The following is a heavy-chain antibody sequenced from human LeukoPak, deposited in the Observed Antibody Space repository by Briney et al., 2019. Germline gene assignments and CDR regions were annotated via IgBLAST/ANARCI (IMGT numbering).Heavy chain of an antibody. CDR3: ARAQDSSGWYLGYYFDY. J-gene: IGHJ4*02. V-gene: IGHV1-24*01. D-gene: IGHD6-19*01. CDR2: FHPEDGET. Sequence: ASVKVSCKVSGYTVTELSMHWVRQSPGKGLEWMGGFHPEDGETIYAQKFQGRVTMTEDTSTSTAYMELRSLRSDDTAVYYCARAQDSSGWYLGYYFDYWGQGTLVTVSS. CDR1: GYTVTELS.